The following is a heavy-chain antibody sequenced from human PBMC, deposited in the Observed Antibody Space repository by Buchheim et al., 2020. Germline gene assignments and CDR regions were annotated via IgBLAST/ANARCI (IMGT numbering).Heavy chain of an antibody. CDR2: ITHSGST. Sequence: QVQLQQWGAGLLKPSKTLSLTCAVYGESFSGYYWSWIRQPPGKGLEWIGEITHSGSTNYNPSLKSRVTILVDTSKSQFSLKLSSVTAADTAVYYCARRGRGRPDYWGQGTL. J-gene: IGHJ4*02. D-gene: IGHD5-12*01. CDR1: GESFSGYY. V-gene: IGHV4-34*01. CDR3: ARRGRGRPDY.